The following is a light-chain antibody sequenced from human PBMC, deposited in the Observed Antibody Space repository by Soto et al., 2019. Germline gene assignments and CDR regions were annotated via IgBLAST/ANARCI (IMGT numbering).Light chain of an antibody. V-gene: IGKV3-11*01. Sequence: EIVLTQSPATLSLSPGERATLSCRASQSVTTYLSWYQQKPGQAPRLLIYDASNRATDIPARFSGSGSGTDFTLTITRLEPEDFAFYYCQHRGNWPRTFGQGTKLEIK. J-gene: IGKJ2*01. CDR3: QHRGNWPRT. CDR1: QSVTTY. CDR2: DAS.